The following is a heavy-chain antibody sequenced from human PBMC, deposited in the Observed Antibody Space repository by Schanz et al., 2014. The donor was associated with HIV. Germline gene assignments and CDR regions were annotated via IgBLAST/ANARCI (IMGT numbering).Heavy chain of an antibody. V-gene: IGHV1-46*01. D-gene: IGHD6-19*01. CDR1: GFTLTSYY. Sequence: VQLVQSGAEVRKPGASVKVACRVSGFTLTSYYMHWVRQAPGQGLEWMGIINPSGGRTNYAQKFQGRVSMTADTSTSTVYMELRSLRSEDTAVYYCARAPYRSGWYGVDYWGQGTLVTVSS. CDR3: ARAPYRSGWYGVDY. J-gene: IGHJ4*02. CDR2: INPSGGRT.